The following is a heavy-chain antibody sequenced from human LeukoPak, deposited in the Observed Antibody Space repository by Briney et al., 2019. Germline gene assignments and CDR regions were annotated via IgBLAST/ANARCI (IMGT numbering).Heavy chain of an antibody. CDR2: IYYSGST. CDR3: ARDAADGDYFDY. Sequence: TLSLTCTVSGGSISSGGYYWSWIRQHPGKGLEWIGYIYYSGSTYYNPSLKSRVTISVDTSKNQFSLKLNSVTAADTAVYYCARDAADGDYFDYWGQGTLVTVSS. V-gene: IGHV4-31*03. J-gene: IGHJ4*02. CDR1: GGSISSGGYY. D-gene: IGHD3-16*01.